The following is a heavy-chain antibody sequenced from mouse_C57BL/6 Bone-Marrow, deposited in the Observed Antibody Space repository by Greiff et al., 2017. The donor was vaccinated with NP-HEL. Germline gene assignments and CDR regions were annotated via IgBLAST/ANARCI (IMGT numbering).Heavy chain of an antibody. CDR2: INPYNGDT. D-gene: IGHD1-1*01. Sequence: EVQLQQSGPELVKPGASVKISCKASGYSFTGYFMNWVMQSHGKSLEWIGRINPYNGDTFYNQKFKGKATLTVDKSSSTAHMELRSLTSEDSAVYYCARPLYYDSSYHWYFDDWGTGTTVTVSS. J-gene: IGHJ1*03. CDR1: GYSFTGYF. V-gene: IGHV1-20*01. CDR3: ARPLYYDSSYHWYFDD.